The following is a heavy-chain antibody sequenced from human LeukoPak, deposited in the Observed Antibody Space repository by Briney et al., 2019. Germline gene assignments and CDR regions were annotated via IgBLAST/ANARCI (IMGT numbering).Heavy chain of an antibody. D-gene: IGHD6-19*01. CDR3: AKDEPQWLVHGY. J-gene: IGHJ4*02. CDR2: ISSSSSYI. Sequence: GGSLRLSCAASGFTFSSYSMNWVRRAPGKGLEWVSSISSSSSYIYYADSVKGRFTISRDNAKNSLYLQMNSLRAEDTAVYYCAKDEPQWLVHGYWGQGTLVTVSS. V-gene: IGHV3-21*01. CDR1: GFTFSSYS.